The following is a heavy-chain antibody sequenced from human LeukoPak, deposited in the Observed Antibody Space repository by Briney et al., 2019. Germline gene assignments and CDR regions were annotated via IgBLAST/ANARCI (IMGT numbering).Heavy chain of an antibody. J-gene: IGHJ5*02. V-gene: IGHV3-23*01. CDR1: GFTFSSYA. CDR3: AKHPYEGYCSGGSCWNNWFDP. CDR2: FSGSGGST. Sequence: GGSLRLSCAASGFTFSSYAMSWVRQAPGKGLECISGFSGSGGSTYYADSVKGRFTISRDNSKNTLYLQMNSLRAEDTALYYCAKHPYEGYCSGGSCWNNWFDPWGQGTLVTVSS. D-gene: IGHD2-15*01.